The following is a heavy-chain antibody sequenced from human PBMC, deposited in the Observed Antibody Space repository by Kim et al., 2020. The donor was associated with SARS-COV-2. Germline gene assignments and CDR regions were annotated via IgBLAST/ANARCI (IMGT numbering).Heavy chain of an antibody. CDR1: GGSISSSSYY. V-gene: IGHV4-39*07. J-gene: IGHJ3*02. CDR3: ARVGWNYGRDAFDI. CDR2: IYYSGST. D-gene: IGHD1-7*01. Sequence: SETLSLTCTVSGGSISSSSYYWGWIRQPPGKGLEWIGSIYYSGSTYYNPSLKSRVTISVDTSKNQFSLKLSSVTAADTAVYYCARVGWNYGRDAFDIWGQGTMVTVSS.